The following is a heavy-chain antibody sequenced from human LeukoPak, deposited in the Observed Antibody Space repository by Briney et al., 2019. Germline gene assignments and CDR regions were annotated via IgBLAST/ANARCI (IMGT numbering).Heavy chain of an antibody. V-gene: IGHV4-4*07. CDR1: GGSISSYY. D-gene: IGHD3-3*01. CDR3: PREHDSIRYYYYYMDV. J-gene: IGHJ6*03. Sequence: SETLSLTCTVSGGSISSYYWSFIRQPAGKGLEWIGRIFSSGTTYYNPSLKSRVTMSVDTSKNQFSLKLSSVTAADTAVYYCPREHDSIRYYYYYMDVWGKGTTVTVSS. CDR2: IFSSGTT.